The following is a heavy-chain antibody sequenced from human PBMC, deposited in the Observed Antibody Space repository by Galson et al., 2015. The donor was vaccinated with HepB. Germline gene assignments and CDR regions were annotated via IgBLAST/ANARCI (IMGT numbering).Heavy chain of an antibody. CDR2: INRDGSER. J-gene: IGHJ4*02. Sequence: SLRLSCAASGSTFSSRWMSWVRQAPGKGPEWVANINRDGSERYYADSVRGRFAISRDNAKNSLYLQMNSLRAEDTAVYICIYSAGDCLGQGTLVTVSS. CDR1: GSTFSSRW. CDR3: IYSAGDC. V-gene: IGHV3-7*03. D-gene: IGHD5-12*01.